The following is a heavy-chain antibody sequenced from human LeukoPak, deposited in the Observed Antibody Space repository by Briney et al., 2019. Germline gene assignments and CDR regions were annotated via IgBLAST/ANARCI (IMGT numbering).Heavy chain of an antibody. V-gene: IGHV1-18*01. Sequence: ASVKVSCKASGYTFNKYGITWVRQAPGQGLEWMGWISSYNGDTNYAQKFQGRATMTTDTSTTTAYMELRSLRYDDTAVYYCARYFYDDSGFSNYSFDYWGQGTLVTVSS. CDR3: ARYFYDDSGFSNYSFDY. CDR2: ISSYNGDT. J-gene: IGHJ4*02. D-gene: IGHD3-22*01. CDR1: GYTFNKYG.